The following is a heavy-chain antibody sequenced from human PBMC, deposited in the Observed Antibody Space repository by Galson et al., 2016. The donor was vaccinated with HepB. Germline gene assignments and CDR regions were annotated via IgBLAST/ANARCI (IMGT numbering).Heavy chain of an antibody. D-gene: IGHD1-1*01. Sequence: SLRLSCAASGFTFDDYAMHWVRQAPGKGLEWVSGISWNSGTIFYADSVRGRFTISRDNAKNSLFLQMKSLRPEDTALYYCTKDVSGATGSTSWFDSWVQGSLVTVSS. CDR2: ISWNSGTI. CDR1: GFTFDDYA. J-gene: IGHJ5*01. V-gene: IGHV3-9*01. CDR3: TKDVSGATGSTSWFDS.